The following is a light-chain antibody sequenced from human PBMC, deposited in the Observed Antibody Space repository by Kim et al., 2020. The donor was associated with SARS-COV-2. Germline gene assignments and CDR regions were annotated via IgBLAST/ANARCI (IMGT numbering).Light chain of an antibody. Sequence: PGERGTLSCWASQNIDTYLAWYQQRPGQAPRLLVYDACNRATGVPDRFSCSGSGTDFTFTISSLEPEDVSIDYCQQRNSWPPAVTFGGGTKVDIK. CDR3: QQRNSWPPAVT. J-gene: IGKJ4*01. CDR2: DAC. V-gene: IGKV3-11*01. CDR1: QNIDTY.